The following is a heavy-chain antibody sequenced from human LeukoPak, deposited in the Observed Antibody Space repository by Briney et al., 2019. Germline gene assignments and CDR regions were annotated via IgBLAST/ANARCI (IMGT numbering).Heavy chain of an antibody. V-gene: IGHV4-38-2*02. CDR2: INHSGST. J-gene: IGHJ3*02. Sequence: SETLSLTCSVSGYSISSGYYWSWIRPPPGKGLEWIGEINHSGSTNYNPSLKSRVTISVDTSKNQFSLKLSSVTAADTAVYYCARFSPALGAFDIWGQGTMVTVSS. CDR3: ARFSPALGAFDI. CDR1: GYSISSGYY.